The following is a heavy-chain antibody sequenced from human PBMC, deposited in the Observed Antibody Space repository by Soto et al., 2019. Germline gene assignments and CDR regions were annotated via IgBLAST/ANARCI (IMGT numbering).Heavy chain of an antibody. CDR2: FESGGSI. J-gene: IGHJ4*02. V-gene: IGHV3-53*01. CDR3: ATAGVTPDFFDY. Sequence: GGALRLSCVSSGFSVRTNYMTWVRQAPGKGLEWVSVFESGGSIYYADAVKGRFIISRDNSKNTLDLQMNNLRAEDTAVYYCATAGVTPDFFDYWGQGTLVTVSS. D-gene: IGHD3-10*01. CDR1: GFSVRTNY.